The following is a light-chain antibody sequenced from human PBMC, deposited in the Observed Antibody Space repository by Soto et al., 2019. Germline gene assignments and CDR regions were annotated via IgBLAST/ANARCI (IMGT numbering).Light chain of an antibody. CDR2: DAS. Sequence: EIVLTQSPATLSLSPGERATLSCRASQSVSSYLAWYQQKPGQAPRLLIYDASNRATGIPARFSGSGSGTDFTLTISSLEPEDFAVHYCQQRSNWPPDTFGPGTKVDIK. J-gene: IGKJ3*01. V-gene: IGKV3-11*01. CDR1: QSVSSY. CDR3: QQRSNWPPDT.